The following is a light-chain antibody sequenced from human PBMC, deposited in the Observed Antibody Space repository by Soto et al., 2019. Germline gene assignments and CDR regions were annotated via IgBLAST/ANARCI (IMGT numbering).Light chain of an antibody. Sequence: DTVMTQSPLSLSVTPGEPASISCSSSQSLLHSNGDNYLDWYVQKPGQSPQLLIYLGSTRASGVTGTFGGSESGTDFTLNISRVEAEDVGVYYCMQGLQSPVSFGGGAKVEIK. V-gene: IGKV2-28*01. CDR3: MQGLQSPVS. J-gene: IGKJ4*01. CDR2: LGS. CDR1: QSLLHSNGDNY.